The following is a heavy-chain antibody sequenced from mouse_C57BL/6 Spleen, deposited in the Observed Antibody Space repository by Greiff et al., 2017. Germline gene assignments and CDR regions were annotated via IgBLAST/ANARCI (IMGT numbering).Heavy chain of an antibody. CDR1: GFTFSSYA. V-gene: IGHV5-4*01. Sequence: EVQLVESGGGLVKPGGSLKLSCAASGFTFSSYAMSWVRQTPEKRLEWVATISDGGSYTYYPDNVKGRFTISRDNAKNKLNLQMRHLKSEDTAMYDCARDVGGYGYDLYAMDYWGQGTSVTVSS. J-gene: IGHJ4*01. D-gene: IGHD2-2*01. CDR3: ARDVGGYGYDLYAMDY. CDR2: ISDGGSYT.